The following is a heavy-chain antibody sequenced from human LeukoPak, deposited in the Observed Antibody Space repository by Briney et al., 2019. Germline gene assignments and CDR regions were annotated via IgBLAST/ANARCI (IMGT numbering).Heavy chain of an antibody. CDR1: GFTFSSYA. V-gene: IGHV3-30-3*01. CDR2: ISYDGSNK. J-gene: IGHJ3*02. D-gene: IGHD1-1*01. Sequence: AGGSLRLSCAASGFTFSSYAMHWVRQAPGKGLEWVAVISYDGSNKYYADSVKGRFTISRDNSKNTLYLQMNSLRAEDTAVYYCARDRVTIWNDAFDIWGQGTMVTVSS. CDR3: ARDRVTIWNDAFDI.